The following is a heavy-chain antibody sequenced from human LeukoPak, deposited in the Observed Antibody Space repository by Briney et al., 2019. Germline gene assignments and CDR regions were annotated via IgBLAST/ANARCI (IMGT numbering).Heavy chain of an antibody. CDR1: GGSISSYY. CDR2: IYYSGST. Sequence: SETLSLTCTVSGGSISSYYWRWLRQPPGKGLEGIGYIYYSGSTNYNPSLKSRVTISVDTSKNQFSLNLSSVTAADTAVYYCARLTYYYYGMDVWGQGTTVTVSS. J-gene: IGHJ6*02. CDR3: ARLTYYYYGMDV. V-gene: IGHV4-59*08.